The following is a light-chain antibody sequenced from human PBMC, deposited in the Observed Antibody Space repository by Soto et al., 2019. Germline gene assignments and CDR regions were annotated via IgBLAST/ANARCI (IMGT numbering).Light chain of an antibody. CDR3: QAWDSSVV. CDR1: KLGGKY. V-gene: IGLV3-1*01. CDR2: DDS. J-gene: IGLJ2*01. Sequence: SYELTQPPSVSVSPGQTASMTCSGDKLGGKYVCWYQQKPGQSPVPVIYDDSKRPSGIPERFSGSNSGNTATLTISGTQAMDEADYYCQAWDSSVVFGGGTKLTVL.